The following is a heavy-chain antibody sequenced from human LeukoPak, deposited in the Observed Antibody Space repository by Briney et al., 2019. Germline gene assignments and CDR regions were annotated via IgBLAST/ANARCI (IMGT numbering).Heavy chain of an antibody. Sequence: PGRSLRLSCAASGFTFDDYVMHWVRQAPGKGLEWVSGINWNSRNIDYADSVKGRFTISRDNDKKSLYLQMNSVRVEDTALYYCVKDLRFRGYDSRGPSDHWGQGTLVTVSS. V-gene: IGHV3-9*01. CDR1: GFTFDDYV. J-gene: IGHJ4*02. CDR2: INWNSRNI. CDR3: VKDLRFRGYDSRGPSDH. D-gene: IGHD3-22*01.